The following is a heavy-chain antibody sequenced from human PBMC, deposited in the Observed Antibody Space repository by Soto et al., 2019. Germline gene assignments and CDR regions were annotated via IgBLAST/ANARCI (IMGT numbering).Heavy chain of an antibody. D-gene: IGHD1-1*01. V-gene: IGHV3-23*01. CDR2: ISATGGST. CDR3: AQPDGATYNFRY. CDR1: GFTFNAYS. Sequence: PGGSLRLSCAASGFTFNAYSLSWVRQAPGKGLGWVSAISATGGSTYYADSVKGRFTISRDNSQSTLYLQMNSLRAEDTAVYYCAQPDGATYNFRYWGQGTLVTVSS. J-gene: IGHJ4*02.